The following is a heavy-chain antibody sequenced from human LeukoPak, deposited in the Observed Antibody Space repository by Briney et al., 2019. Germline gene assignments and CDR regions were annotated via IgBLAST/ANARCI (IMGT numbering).Heavy chain of an antibody. CDR1: GITFSSYG. J-gene: IGHJ4*02. CDR2: ISYGGNNK. Sequence: PGGSLRLSCAASGITFSSYGMHWVRQAPGKGLEWVAVISYGGNNKYYADSVKGRLTISRDNSKNTLYLQMNSLRAEDTAVYYCAKALQVWLFGFDHWGQGTLVTVSS. V-gene: IGHV3-30*18. CDR3: AKALQVWLFGFDH. D-gene: IGHD5-18*01.